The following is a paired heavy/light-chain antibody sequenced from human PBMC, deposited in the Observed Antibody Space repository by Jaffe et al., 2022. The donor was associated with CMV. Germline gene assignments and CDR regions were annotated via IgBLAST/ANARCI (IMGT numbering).Heavy chain of an antibody. CDR2: IYFSGST. D-gene: IGHD6-19*01. CDR3: ARHRVGIAVAENWFDP. J-gene: IGHJ5*02. Sequence: QLQLQESGPGQVKASETLSLTCTVSGGSISDSDYLWGWIRQPPGKGLEWIGSIYFSGSTDNNPTLKSRVTISVDTSKNEFSLKLSFVTAADTAVYYCARHRVGIAVAENWFDPWGPGTLVTVSS. V-gene: IGHV4-39*01. CDR1: GGSISDSDYL.
Light chain of an antibody. J-gene: IGLJ2*01. CDR2: KDT. V-gene: IGLV3-25*03. CDR3: QSVDSSFTFVL. CDR1: TLPKQY. Sequence: SYELTQSPSVSVSPGQTARITCSGDTLPKQYASWYQQKPGQAPVLVIYKDTERPSGIPERFSGSSSGTTVTLTISGVQAEDEADYYCQSVDSSFTFVLFGGGTKLTVL.